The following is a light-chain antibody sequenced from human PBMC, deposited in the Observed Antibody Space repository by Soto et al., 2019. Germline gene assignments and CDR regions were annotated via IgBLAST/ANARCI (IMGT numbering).Light chain of an antibody. V-gene: IGLV2-23*01. Sequence: QSVLTQPASVSGSPGQSITISCTGSSSDVGSYRRVSWYQQHPGRAPKLMIYEDTKRPSGVSDRFSGSKSGITASLTVSGLQAEDEADYYCCSYAGATAWVFGGGTKVTVL. CDR1: SSDVGSYRR. J-gene: IGLJ3*02. CDR3: CSYAGATAWV. CDR2: EDT.